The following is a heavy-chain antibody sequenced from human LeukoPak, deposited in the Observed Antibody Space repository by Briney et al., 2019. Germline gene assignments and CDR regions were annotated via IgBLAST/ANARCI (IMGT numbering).Heavy chain of an antibody. D-gene: IGHD1-26*01. CDR3: AREVRGSYSRSHAFDI. CDR1: GYTFTSYY. V-gene: IGHV1-46*01. J-gene: IGHJ3*02. Sequence: ASVKVSCKASGYTFTSYYMHWVRQAPGQGLEWMGIINPSGGSTSYAQKFQGRVTMTRDTSTSTVYMELSSLRSDDTAVYYCAREVRGSYSRSHAFDIWGQGTMVTVSS. CDR2: INPSGGST.